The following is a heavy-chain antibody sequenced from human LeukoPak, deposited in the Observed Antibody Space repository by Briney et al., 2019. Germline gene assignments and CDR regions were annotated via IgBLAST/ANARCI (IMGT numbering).Heavy chain of an antibody. Sequence: GGSLRLSCAASGFTFTSYPMNWVRQAPGKGLEWVSTISGGGGSTYYADSVKGRFTISRDNSKNTLYLQVNSLRAGDTAVYYCAKGGKWDVTPFDYWGQGTLVTVSS. CDR3: AKGGKWDVTPFDY. CDR1: GFTFTSYP. D-gene: IGHD1-26*01. V-gene: IGHV3-23*01. J-gene: IGHJ4*02. CDR2: ISGGGGST.